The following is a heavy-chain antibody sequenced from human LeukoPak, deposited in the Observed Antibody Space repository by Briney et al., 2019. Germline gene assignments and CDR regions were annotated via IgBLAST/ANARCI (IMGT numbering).Heavy chain of an antibody. CDR2: ISGSGGST. CDR1: GFTFSSYA. D-gene: IGHD6-13*01. Sequence: PGGSLVLSCAASGFTFSSYAMSWGRQAPGKGLEGVSAISGSGGSTYSAASVKGRFTISRDNSKNTLYLQMNSLRAEDTAVYYCAKDKGIFDYWGQGTLVTVSS. CDR3: AKDKGIFDY. V-gene: IGHV3-23*01. J-gene: IGHJ4*02.